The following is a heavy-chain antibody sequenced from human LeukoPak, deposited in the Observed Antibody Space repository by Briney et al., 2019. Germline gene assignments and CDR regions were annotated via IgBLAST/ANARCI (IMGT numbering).Heavy chain of an antibody. CDR2: IIPILAIT. CDR3: AREGNSAFDY. CDR1: GYTFTSYY. D-gene: IGHD1-1*01. Sequence: SVKVSCKASGYTFTSYYMHWVRQAPGQGLEWMGRIIPILAITNYAQKFQGRVTITADKSTSTAYMELSSLRSEDTAVYYCAREGNSAFDYWGQGTLVTVSS. J-gene: IGHJ4*02. V-gene: IGHV1-69*04.